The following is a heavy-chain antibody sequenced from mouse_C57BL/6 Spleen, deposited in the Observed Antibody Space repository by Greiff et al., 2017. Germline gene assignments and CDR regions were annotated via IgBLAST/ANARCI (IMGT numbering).Heavy chain of an antibody. Sequence: QVQLQQSGAELARPGASVKMSCKASGYTFTSYTMHWVKQRPGQGLEWIGYINPSSGYTKYNQKFKDKATLTADKSSSTAYMQLSSLTSEDSAVYYCARSRDYYWYFDVWGTGTTVTVSS. D-gene: IGHD2-4*01. CDR1: GYTFTSYT. CDR2: INPSSGYT. CDR3: ARSRDYYWYFDV. V-gene: IGHV1-4*01. J-gene: IGHJ1*03.